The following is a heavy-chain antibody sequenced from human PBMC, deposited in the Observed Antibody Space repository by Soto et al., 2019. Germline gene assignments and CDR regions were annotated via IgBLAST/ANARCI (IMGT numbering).Heavy chain of an antibody. V-gene: IGHV4-30-4*01. CDR2: IYKSATT. Sequence: PSETLSLTCSVSGDSISSVDYFWAWIRQPAGRALEYIGYIYKSATTYYNPSFESRVAISLDTSKSQFSLNVTSVTAADTAVCFCARGRYCLTGRCFPNWFDSWGQGTLVTVSS. D-gene: IGHD2-15*01. J-gene: IGHJ5*01. CDR1: GDSISSVDYF. CDR3: ARGRYCLTGRCFPNWFDS.